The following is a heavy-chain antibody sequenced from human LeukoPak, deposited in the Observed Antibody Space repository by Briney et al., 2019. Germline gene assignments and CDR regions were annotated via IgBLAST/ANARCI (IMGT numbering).Heavy chain of an antibody. V-gene: IGHV4-39*01. CDR3: ARLSRTALVGY. D-gene: IGHD2-21*01. CDR2: IYYSGST. CDR1: GGSISSSNYY. J-gene: IGHJ4*02. Sequence: SETLSLTCTVSGGSISSSNYYWGWIRQPRGKGLEWIGNIYYSGSTYYNPSLKSRVTISEDTSKNQFSLKLNSVTAADTAVYYCARLSRTALVGYWGQGTLVTVSS.